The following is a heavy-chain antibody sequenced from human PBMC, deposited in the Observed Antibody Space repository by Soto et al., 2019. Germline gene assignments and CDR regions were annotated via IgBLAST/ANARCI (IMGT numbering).Heavy chain of an antibody. J-gene: IGHJ3*02. CDR3: ARDHISWYAFDI. D-gene: IGHD6-13*01. Sequence: QVQLVESGGGVVQPGRSLRLSCAASGFTFSSYGRHWVRQAPGMGLEWVAVIWYDGSNKYYADSVKGRFTISRDNSKNTLYLQMNSLRAEDTDVYYCARDHISWYAFDIWGQGTMVTVSS. V-gene: IGHV3-33*01. CDR2: IWYDGSNK. CDR1: GFTFSSYG.